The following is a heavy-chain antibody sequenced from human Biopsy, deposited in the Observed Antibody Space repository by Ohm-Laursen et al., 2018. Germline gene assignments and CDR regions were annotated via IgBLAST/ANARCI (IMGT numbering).Heavy chain of an antibody. CDR1: GGTFINYA. Sequence: SVKVSCNASGGTFINYAISWARQAPGQGLEWMGGIIPMFGTANYAQMFQGRVTISADESTSTSYMELSSLTTEDTAIYYCARGPHSGSHSCFDYWGRGTLVTVSS. J-gene: IGHJ4*02. CDR3: ARGPHSGSHSCFDY. V-gene: IGHV1-69*13. CDR2: IIPMFGTA. D-gene: IGHD1-26*01.